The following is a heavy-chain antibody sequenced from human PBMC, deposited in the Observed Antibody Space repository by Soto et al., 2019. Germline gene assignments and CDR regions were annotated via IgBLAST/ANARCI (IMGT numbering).Heavy chain of an antibody. V-gene: IGHV1-18*01. CDR1: GYTFITYG. CDR2: ISTYNGNT. CDR3: ARGPTDYYDNSANYFMDF. Sequence: QVQLVQSGAEVKKPGASVKVSCKASGYTFITYGVSWVRQAPGQGLDWLGWISTYNGNTRYAERLQGRVTITTDTTTNTAYMELMNLRSEETAVYYCARGPTDYYDNSANYFMDFWGQGTLVTVSS. J-gene: IGHJ4*02. D-gene: IGHD3-22*01.